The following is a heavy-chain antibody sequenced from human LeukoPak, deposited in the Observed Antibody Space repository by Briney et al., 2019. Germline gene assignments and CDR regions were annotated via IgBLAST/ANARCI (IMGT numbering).Heavy chain of an antibody. J-gene: IGHJ5*02. CDR3: ARLGYSYGYLNWFDP. D-gene: IGHD5-18*01. Sequence: SETLSLTCTVSGGSITGSSYYWGWIRQPPGKGLEWIGSISYTGGTYFNPSLKSRVSISVDTSKNQFSLKLRSVTAADTAVYYCARLGYSYGYLNWFDPWGQGTLVTVSS. CDR1: GGSITGSSYY. CDR2: ISYTGGT. V-gene: IGHV4-39*07.